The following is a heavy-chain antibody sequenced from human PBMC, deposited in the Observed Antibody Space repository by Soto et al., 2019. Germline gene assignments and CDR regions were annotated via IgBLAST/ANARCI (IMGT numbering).Heavy chain of an antibody. CDR2: VSKSGAT. CDR3: AKDRSGSYYAFES. V-gene: IGHV4-59*01. CDR1: GDSISRYF. Sequence: PSETLSLTCGVSGDSISRYFWSWIRQTPGKELEWIGYVSKSGATNYNPSLKSRVTISLDTSSNEVSLKLKSVTAADTAVYYCAKDRSGSYYAFESWGQGTLVTVSS. J-gene: IGHJ4*02. D-gene: IGHD1-26*01.